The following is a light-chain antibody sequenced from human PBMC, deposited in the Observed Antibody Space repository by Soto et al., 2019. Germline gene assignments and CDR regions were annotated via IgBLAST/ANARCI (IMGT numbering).Light chain of an antibody. CDR1: SSDVGGYNY. CDR2: DVS. CDR3: SSYTSSSSVV. V-gene: IGLV2-14*01. J-gene: IGLJ2*01. Sequence: QSALTQPASVSGSPGQSITISCTGTSSDVGGYNYVSWYQQHPGKAPKLMIYDVSNRPSGVSNRFSGSKSGNTASLTISGLQAEDEADYYCSSYTSSSSVVFVGGTKLPVL.